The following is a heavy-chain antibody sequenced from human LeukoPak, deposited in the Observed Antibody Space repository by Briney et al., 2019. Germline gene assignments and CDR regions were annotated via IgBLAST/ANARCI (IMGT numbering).Heavy chain of an antibody. J-gene: IGHJ4*02. D-gene: IGHD5-12*01. CDR2: ISWNSGSI. V-gene: IGHV3-9*01. CDR1: GFTFDDYA. Sequence: GRSLRLSCAASGFTFDDYAMHWVRQAPGKGLEWVSGISWNSGSIGYADSVKGRFTISRDNAKNSLYLQMNSLRAEDTALYYCAKIRGYSGYVLFDYWGQGTLVTVSS. CDR3: AKIRGYSGYVLFDY.